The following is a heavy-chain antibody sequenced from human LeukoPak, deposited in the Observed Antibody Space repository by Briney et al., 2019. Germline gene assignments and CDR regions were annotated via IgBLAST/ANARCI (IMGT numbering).Heavy chain of an antibody. CDR2: ISGSGGST. V-gene: IGHV3-23*01. CDR3: AKDREYYYDSSGYNGFDY. J-gene: IGHJ4*02. Sequence: GGSLRLSCAASGFTFSSYGMSWVRQAPGKGLEWVSAISGSGGSTYYADSVKGRFTISRDNSKNTLYLQMNSLRAEDTAVYYCAKDREYYYDSSGYNGFDYWGQGTLVTVSS. D-gene: IGHD3-22*01. CDR1: GFTFSSYG.